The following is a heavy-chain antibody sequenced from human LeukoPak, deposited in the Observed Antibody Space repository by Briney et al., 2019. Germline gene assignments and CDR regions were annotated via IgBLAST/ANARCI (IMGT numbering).Heavy chain of an antibody. D-gene: IGHD2-2*01. CDR2: INPNSGGT. CDR1: GYTFTGYY. J-gene: IGHJ6*03. CDR3: ARGPLPAVFDYYSYMDV. Sequence: ASVKVSCKASGYTFTGYYMHWVRQAPGQGLEWMGWINPNSGGTSYAQMFQGRVTMTRDTSISTAYMELRRLRSDDTAVFYCARGPLPAVFDYYSYMDVWGKGTTVTVSS. V-gene: IGHV1-2*02.